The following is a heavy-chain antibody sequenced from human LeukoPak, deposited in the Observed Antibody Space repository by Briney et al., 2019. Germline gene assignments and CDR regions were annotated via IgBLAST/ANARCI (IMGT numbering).Heavy chain of an antibody. J-gene: IGHJ4*02. Sequence: ASVKVSCKASGYTFTGYYMHWVRQAPGQGLEWMGWINPNSGGTNYAQKFQGGVTMTRDTSISTAYMELSRLRSDDTAVYYCARDGYCTSTSCSGVPKIWGQGTLVTVSS. CDR3: ARDGYCTSTSCSGVPKI. V-gene: IGHV1-2*02. CDR1: GYTFTGYY. D-gene: IGHD2-2*03. CDR2: INPNSGGT.